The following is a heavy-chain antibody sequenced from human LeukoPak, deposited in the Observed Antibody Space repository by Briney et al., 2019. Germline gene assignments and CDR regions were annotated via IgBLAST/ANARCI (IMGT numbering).Heavy chain of an antibody. CDR2: ISGNTGNI. V-gene: IGHV3-9*01. CDR1: GYTFSTYA. Sequence: GGALRLSCAASGYTFSTYAMSWVRHARGKGREWVTGISGNTGNIGYAHCVNRLFSIYRDNAQNFLYLQMNSLRADATALHYCAKGVPTIIDYWGQGTLVTVSS. J-gene: IGHJ4*02. CDR3: AKGVPTIIDY. D-gene: IGHD3-22*01.